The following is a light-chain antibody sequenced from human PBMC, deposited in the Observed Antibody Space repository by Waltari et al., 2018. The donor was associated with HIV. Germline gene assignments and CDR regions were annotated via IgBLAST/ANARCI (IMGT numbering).Light chain of an antibody. CDR3: SSYTGSSTLYV. CDR1: SRDVGLFNY. CDR2: EVS. V-gene: IGLV2-14*01. Sequence: QSALTQPASVSGSPGQSITISCPGTSRDVGLFNYVSWYQPHPGKAPKLMIYEVSNRPSGVSNRFSGSKSGNTASLTISGLQAEDEADYYCSSYTGSSTLYVFGTGTKVTVL. J-gene: IGLJ1*01.